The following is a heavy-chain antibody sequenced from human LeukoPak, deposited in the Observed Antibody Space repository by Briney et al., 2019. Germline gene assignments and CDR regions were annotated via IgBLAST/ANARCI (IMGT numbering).Heavy chain of an antibody. V-gene: IGHV3-7*04. CDR1: GFTFSNFW. J-gene: IGHJ4*02. Sequence: GGSLRLSCAASGFTFSNFWMGWVRQAPGMGLEWVASINFDESAKHHVDSVKGRFTISRDNARNSMFLQMNSLRAEDTAVYFCTRVTTNGYFEYWGQGILVTVSS. CDR3: TRVTTNGYFEY. D-gene: IGHD1-1*01. CDR2: INFDESAK.